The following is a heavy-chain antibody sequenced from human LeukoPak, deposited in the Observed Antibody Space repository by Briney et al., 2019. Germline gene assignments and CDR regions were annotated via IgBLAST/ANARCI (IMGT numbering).Heavy chain of an antibody. D-gene: IGHD2-2*01. V-gene: IGHV1-2*02. J-gene: IGHJ4*02. CDR2: INPNNGGT. CDR1: GYKFTDYY. CDR3: ARELGFCTSTSCPLYHY. Sequence: GASVTVSCTASGYKFTDYYVHWVRQAPGQGLEWMGWINPNNGGTNYAQTFHGRVTMTRDTSITTAYMELNRLTSDDTAVYYCARELGFCTSTSCPLYHYWGQGTLVTVSS.